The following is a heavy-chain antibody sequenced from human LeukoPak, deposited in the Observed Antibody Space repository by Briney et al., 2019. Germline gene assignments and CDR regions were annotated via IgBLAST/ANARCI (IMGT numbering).Heavy chain of an antibody. D-gene: IGHD6-19*01. J-gene: IGHJ5*02. CDR3: AKRSAWSLFDP. Sequence: GGSLRLSCVGSGFTFSSSWMGWVRQAPGKGLEWVANIKQDETEKYYADSVKGRFTVSRDNAKNSMYLQMGSLRVEDTAMYYCAKRSAWSLFDPWGQGTLVTVSS. V-gene: IGHV3-7*03. CDR2: IKQDETEK. CDR1: GFTFSSSW.